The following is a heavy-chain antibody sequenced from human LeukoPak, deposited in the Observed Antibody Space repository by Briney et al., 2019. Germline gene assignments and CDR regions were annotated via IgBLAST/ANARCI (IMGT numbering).Heavy chain of an antibody. J-gene: IGHJ4*02. Sequence: PSETLSLTCTVSGASIRTYYWNWIRQPAGKGLEWLGRIYGGSTNYNPSLKSRVTMSVDTSKNQFSLKLSSVTAADTAVYYCARDPRYSSGWYYFDYWGQGTLVTVSS. CDR2: IYGGST. V-gene: IGHV4-4*07. CDR3: ARDPRYSSGWYYFDY. CDR1: GASIRTYY. D-gene: IGHD6-19*01.